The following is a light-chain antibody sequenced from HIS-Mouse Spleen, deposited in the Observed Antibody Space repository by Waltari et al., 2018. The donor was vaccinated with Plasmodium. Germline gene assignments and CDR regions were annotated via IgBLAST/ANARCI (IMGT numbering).Light chain of an antibody. V-gene: IGLV3-25*03. J-gene: IGLJ2*01. CDR3: QSADSSGTYVV. Sequence: SYELTQPPSVSVSPGQTARITCSGDALPKQYAYWYQQKPGQAPVLMIYKDSERPSGSPERFSGSSSGTKVTLTISGVQAEDEADYYCQSADSSGTYVVFGGGTKLTVL. CDR2: KDS. CDR1: ALPKQY.